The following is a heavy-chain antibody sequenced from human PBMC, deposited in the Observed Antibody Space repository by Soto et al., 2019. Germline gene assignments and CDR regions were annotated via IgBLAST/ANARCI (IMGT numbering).Heavy chain of an antibody. Sequence: QVQLQESGPGLVKPSETLSLTCTVSGGSISSYYWSWIRQPPGKGLEWIGYIYYSGSTNYNPSLKSRVTISVDTSKNQFSLKLSSVTAADTAVYYCASGYYDSSGLQGLDYWGQGTLVTVSS. CDR2: IYYSGST. D-gene: IGHD3-22*01. V-gene: IGHV4-59*01. CDR3: ASGYYDSSGLQGLDY. J-gene: IGHJ4*02. CDR1: GGSISSYY.